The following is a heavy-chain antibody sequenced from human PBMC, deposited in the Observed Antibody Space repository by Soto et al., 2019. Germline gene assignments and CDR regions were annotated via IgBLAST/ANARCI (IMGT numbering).Heavy chain of an antibody. J-gene: IGHJ4*02. CDR1: GGSISSGTYH. D-gene: IGHD3-22*01. V-gene: IGHV4-31*03. Sequence: SETLSLTCTVSGGSISSGTYHWTWIRQHPEKGLEWIGYIYYSGSTYYNPSLKSRVTISVDTSKNQFSLRLSSVTAADTAVYYCAREMQHNDTSGDSYFDYWGQGTLVTVSS. CDR2: IYYSGST. CDR3: AREMQHNDTSGDSYFDY.